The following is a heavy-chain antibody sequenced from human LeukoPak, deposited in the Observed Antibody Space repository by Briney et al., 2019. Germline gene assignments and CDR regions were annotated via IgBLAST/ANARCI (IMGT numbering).Heavy chain of an antibody. Sequence: SETLSLTCAVYGGSLTGYCWGWIRQPPGKGLEWIGEINHSGSTTSNPSLKSRVTISVGTSKNQFSLKLSSVPDADTAVYYCARGRQRYCSSTSCYGGYYYGMDVWGKGATVTVSS. CDR1: GGSLTGYC. V-gene: IGHV4-34*01. CDR2: INHSGST. J-gene: IGHJ6*04. CDR3: ARGRQRYCSSTSCYGGYYYGMDV. D-gene: IGHD2-2*01.